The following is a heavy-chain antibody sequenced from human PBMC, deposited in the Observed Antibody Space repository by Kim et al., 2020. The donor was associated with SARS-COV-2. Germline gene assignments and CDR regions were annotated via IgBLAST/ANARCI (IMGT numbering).Heavy chain of an antibody. CDR3: AKLAVAGSGDY. CDR2: I. J-gene: IGHJ4*02. Sequence: IGYADSVKGRFTISRDNAKNALYLQMNSLRAEDTALYYCAKLAVAGSGDYWGQGTLVTVSS. D-gene: IGHD6-19*01. V-gene: IGHV3-9*01.